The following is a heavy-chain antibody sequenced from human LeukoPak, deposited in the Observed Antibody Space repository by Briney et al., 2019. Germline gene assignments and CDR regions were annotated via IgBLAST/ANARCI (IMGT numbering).Heavy chain of an antibody. Sequence: GGSLRLSCAASGFTLSSYEMNWVRLAPGKGLEWISYISRTGNSIYYADSVKGRFTISRDNAKNSLYLQMNSLRAEDTAVYYCARDFGSTTVAPDYFDYWGQGTLVTVSS. CDR3: ARDFGSTTVAPDYFDY. J-gene: IGHJ4*02. V-gene: IGHV3-48*03. CDR1: GFTLSSYE. CDR2: ISRTGNSI. D-gene: IGHD4-17*01.